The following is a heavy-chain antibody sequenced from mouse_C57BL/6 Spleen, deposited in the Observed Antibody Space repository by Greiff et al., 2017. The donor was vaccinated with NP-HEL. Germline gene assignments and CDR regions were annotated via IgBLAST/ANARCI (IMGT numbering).Heavy chain of an antibody. Sequence: VQLQQSGPELVKPGASVKISCKASGYTFTDYYMNWVKQSHGKSLEWIGDINPNNGGTSYNQKFKGKATLTVDKSSSTAYMELRSLTSEDSAVYYCANYGSRPWFAYWGQGTLVTVSA. CDR2: INPNNGGT. CDR3: ANYGSRPWFAY. CDR1: GYTFTDYY. D-gene: IGHD1-1*01. J-gene: IGHJ3*01. V-gene: IGHV1-26*01.